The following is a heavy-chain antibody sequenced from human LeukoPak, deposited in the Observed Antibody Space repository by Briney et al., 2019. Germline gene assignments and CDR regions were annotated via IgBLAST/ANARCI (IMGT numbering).Heavy chain of an antibody. CDR2: ISSGSTYI. Sequence: GGSLRLSCAASGFTFSSYSMNWVRQAPGKGLEWVSSISSGSTYIYYADSVKGRLTISRDNAEKSLYLQMNSLRAEDTAVYYCARDSTDAFGIWGQGTMVTVSS. CDR3: ARDSTDAFGI. J-gene: IGHJ3*02. V-gene: IGHV3-21*01. CDR1: GFTFSSYS.